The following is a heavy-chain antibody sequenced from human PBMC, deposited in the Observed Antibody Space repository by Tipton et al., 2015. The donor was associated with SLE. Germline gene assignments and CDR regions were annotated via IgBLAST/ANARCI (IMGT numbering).Heavy chain of an antibody. J-gene: IGHJ1*01. Sequence: SLRLSCAASGFTVGSDYMSWVRQAPGKGLEWVSIIYGGGSTYYAAYVKGRFTISRDNSKNTLYLQMHSLRAEDTAVYFCSTAAWVGLREDWGRGTLVSV. D-gene: IGHD1-26*01. CDR2: IYGGGST. CDR3: STAAWVGLRED. V-gene: IGHV3-66*01. CDR1: GFTVGSDY.